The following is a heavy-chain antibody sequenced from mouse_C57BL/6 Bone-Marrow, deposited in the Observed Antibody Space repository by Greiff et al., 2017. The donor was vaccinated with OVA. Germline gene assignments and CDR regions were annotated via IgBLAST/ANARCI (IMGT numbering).Heavy chain of an antibody. J-gene: IGHJ4*01. D-gene: IGHD1-1*01. Sequence: EVQLKESGPGLVKPSQSLSLTCSVTGYSITSGYYWNWIRQFPGNKLEWMGYISYDGSNNYNPSLKNRISITRDTSKNQFFLKLKSVTTEDTATYYCARDDYGSSWAMDYWGQGTSVTVAS. V-gene: IGHV3-6*01. CDR1: GYSITSGYY. CDR2: ISYDGSN. CDR3: ARDDYGSSWAMDY.